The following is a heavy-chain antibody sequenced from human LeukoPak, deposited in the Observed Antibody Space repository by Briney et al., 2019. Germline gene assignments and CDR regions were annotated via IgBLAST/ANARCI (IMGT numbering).Heavy chain of an antibody. CDR2: ISYDGSNK. V-gene: IGHV3-30*04. CDR3: ATIAVAVSPD. D-gene: IGHD6-19*01. J-gene: IGHJ4*02. Sequence: PGGSLRLSCAASAFTFSSYAMHWVRQAPGKGLERVAVISYDGSNKYYADSVKGRFTISRDNSKNTLYLQMNSLRAEDAAVYYCATIAVAVSPDWGQGTLVTVSS. CDR1: AFTFSSYA.